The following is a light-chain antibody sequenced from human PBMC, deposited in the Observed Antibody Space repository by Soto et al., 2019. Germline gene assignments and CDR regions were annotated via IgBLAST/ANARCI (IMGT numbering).Light chain of an antibody. CDR3: QQHDNSPRT. V-gene: IGKV3-15*01. Sequence: IVLTQNPCTLPLSRGERVTRCCRVSQSVSRSDLAWYQQKPGQAPRLLIYGTSTRATGIPARFSGSGSGTEFTLTLRSLQSDDFAFYYCQQHDNSPRTFGQGTKVDIK. CDR2: GTS. J-gene: IGKJ1*01. CDR1: QSVSRSD.